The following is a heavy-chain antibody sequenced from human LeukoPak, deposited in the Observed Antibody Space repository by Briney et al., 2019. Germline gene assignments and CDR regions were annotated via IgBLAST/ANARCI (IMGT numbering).Heavy chain of an antibody. CDR3: ARGESGYTYGSDY. J-gene: IGHJ4*02. V-gene: IGHV4-61*08. Sequence: PSQTLSLTCTVSGGSISSGDYYWSWIRQPPGKGLEWIGYIYYSGSTNYNPSLKSRVTMSVDTSKNQFSLKLSSVTVADTAMYYCARGESGYTYGSDYWGQGTLVTVSS. D-gene: IGHD5-18*01. CDR1: GGSISSGDYY. CDR2: IYYSGST.